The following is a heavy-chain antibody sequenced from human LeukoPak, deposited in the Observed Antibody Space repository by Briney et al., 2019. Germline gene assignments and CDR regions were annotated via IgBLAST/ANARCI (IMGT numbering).Heavy chain of an antibody. Sequence: SETLSLTCTVSGGSISNYYWNWIRQSPSRGLEWLGRTYYRSKWNIDYAVSVKSRITITSDTSKNQFSLQLNSVTPEDTAVYYCARDGGPTGVLNFDYWGQGTLVTVSS. CDR3: ARDGGPTGVLNFDY. D-gene: IGHD7-27*01. V-gene: IGHV6-1*01. CDR1: GGSISNYY. J-gene: IGHJ4*02. CDR2: TYYRSKWNI.